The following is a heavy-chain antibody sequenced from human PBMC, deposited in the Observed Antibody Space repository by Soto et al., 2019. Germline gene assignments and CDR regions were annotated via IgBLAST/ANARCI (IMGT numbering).Heavy chain of an antibody. D-gene: IGHD3-22*01. V-gene: IGHV4-34*01. Sequence: PSETLSLTCAVYGESFNGYYWTWLRQPPGKGLEYIGEINHTGTTKYNPSLRSRLSFSVDTSKNQFSLQLSSMTAADTAVYYCARGWYYYDSTGYYYTTTLDYWGQGTLVTVSS. CDR2: INHTGTT. J-gene: IGHJ4*02. CDR1: GESFNGYY. CDR3: ARGWYYYDSTGYYYTTTLDY.